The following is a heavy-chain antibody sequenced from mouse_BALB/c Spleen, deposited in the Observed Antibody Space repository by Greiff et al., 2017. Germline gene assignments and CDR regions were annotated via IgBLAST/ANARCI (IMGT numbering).Heavy chain of an antibody. CDR3: ARSGNGYDEYFDV. D-gene: IGHD2-2*01. V-gene: IGHV1-54*01. CDR2: INPGSGGT. CDR1: GYAFTNYL. J-gene: IGHJ1*01. Sequence: VQLQQSGAELVRPGTSVKVSCKASGYAFTNYLIEWVKQRSGQGLEWIGVINPGSGGTNYNEKFKGKATLTADKSSSTAYMQLSSLTSDDSAVYFCARSGNGYDEYFDVWGAGTTVTVSS.